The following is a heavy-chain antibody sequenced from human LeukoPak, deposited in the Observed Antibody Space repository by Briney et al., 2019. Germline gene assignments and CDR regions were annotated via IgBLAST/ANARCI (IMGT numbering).Heavy chain of an antibody. CDR3: ARDRQSGGYVGYFDS. J-gene: IGHJ4*02. V-gene: IGHV1-2*02. Sequence: ASLKVSCKTSGDTFTNHYVHWVRQAPGQGLEWMGWINPNTGGTNYAQKFQRGVTMTSYASISTADTEVSSRASDDTAFDGSARDRQSGGYVGYFDSWGPGPLVTVSS. CDR2: INPNTGGT. CDR1: GDTFTNHY. D-gene: IGHD5-12*01.